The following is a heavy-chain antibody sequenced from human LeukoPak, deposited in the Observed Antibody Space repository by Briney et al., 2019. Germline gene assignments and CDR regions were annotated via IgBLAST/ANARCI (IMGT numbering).Heavy chain of an antibody. J-gene: IGHJ3*02. Sequence: SXNWVGXAPGKGLEWVSSISSSSSYIYYADSVKGRFTISRDNAKNSLYLQMNSLRAEDTAVYYCARDSKYCSGGSCYEGAFDIWGQGIMVTVSS. V-gene: IGHV3-21*01. CDR2: ISSSSSYI. CDR1: S. D-gene: IGHD2-15*01. CDR3: ARDSKYCSGGSCYEGAFDI.